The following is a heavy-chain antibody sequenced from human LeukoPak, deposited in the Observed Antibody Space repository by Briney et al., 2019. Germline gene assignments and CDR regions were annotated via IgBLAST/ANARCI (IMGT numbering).Heavy chain of an antibody. Sequence: GRSLRLSCAASGFTFSSYGMHWVRQAPGKGPEWVAVIWYDGSNKYYADSVKGRFTISRDNSKNTLYLQMNSLRAEDTAVYYCARDRDCSGGSCYIKFDPWGQGTLVTVSS. CDR3: ARDRDCSGGSCYIKFDP. D-gene: IGHD2-15*01. CDR1: GFTFSSYG. CDR2: IWYDGSNK. V-gene: IGHV3-33*01. J-gene: IGHJ5*02.